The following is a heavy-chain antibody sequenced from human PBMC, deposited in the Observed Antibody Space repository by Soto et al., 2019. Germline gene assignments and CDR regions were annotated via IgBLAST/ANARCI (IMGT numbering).Heavy chain of an antibody. CDR2: VYPRDSDT. CDR3: ARPPLPGYSIHFNS. Sequence: GESLKISCKASGYIFIDYWIGWVRQMPGKGLEGMGIVYPRDSDTRYSPSFQGQVTISADRSTGTALLQWRSLKASDTALYYCARPPLPGYSIHFNSWGQGTLVTVSS. V-gene: IGHV5-51*01. D-gene: IGHD2-15*01. CDR1: GYIFIDYW. J-gene: IGHJ4*02.